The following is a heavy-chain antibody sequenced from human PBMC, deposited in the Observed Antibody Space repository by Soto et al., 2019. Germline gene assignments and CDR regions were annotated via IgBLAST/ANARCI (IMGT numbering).Heavy chain of an antibody. CDR1: GFTLSSYS. Sequence: PGGSLRLSCAASGFTLSSYSMNWVRQAPGKGLEWVSSISSSSSYIYYADPVKGRFTISRDNAKNSLYLQMNSLRAEDTAVYYCARAKDPLLAAADFPWGQGTMVTVSS. J-gene: IGHJ3*01. CDR3: ARAKDPLLAAADFP. CDR2: ISSSSSYI. V-gene: IGHV3-21*01. D-gene: IGHD6-13*01.